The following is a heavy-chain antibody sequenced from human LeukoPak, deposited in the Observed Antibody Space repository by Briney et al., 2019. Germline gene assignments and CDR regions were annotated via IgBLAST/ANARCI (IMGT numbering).Heavy chain of an antibody. J-gene: IGHJ4*02. CDR3: VKGGFTYYDD. CDR1: GFTFSSYG. D-gene: IGHD3-22*01. CDR2: INTGDIT. V-gene: IGHV3-23*01. Sequence: PGGSLRLSCAASGFTFSSYGMHWVRQAPGKGLEWVSTINTGDITFYANSVKGRFTISRDNSKNALFLQMSSLRAEDTAIYYCVKGGFTYYDDWGQGTLVTVSS.